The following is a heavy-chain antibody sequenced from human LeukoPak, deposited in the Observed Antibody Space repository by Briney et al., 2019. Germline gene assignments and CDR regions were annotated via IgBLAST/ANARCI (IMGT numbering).Heavy chain of an antibody. J-gene: IGHJ4*02. Sequence: GGSLRLSCAASGFTFDDYGMSWVRQAPGKGLEWFSGINWNGGSTGYADSLKGRFIISRDNAKNSLYLQMNSLRAEDTALYYCARVFRWGYYFDYWGQGTLVTVSS. CDR3: ARVFRWGYYFDY. CDR1: GFTFDDYG. V-gene: IGHV3-20*04. D-gene: IGHD3-16*01. CDR2: INWNGGST.